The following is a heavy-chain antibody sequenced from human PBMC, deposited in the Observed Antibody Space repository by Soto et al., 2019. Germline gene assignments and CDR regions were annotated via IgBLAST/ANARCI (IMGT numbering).Heavy chain of an antibody. CDR2: IYYSGST. Sequence: SETLSLTCTVSGGSISSYYWSWIRQPPGKGLEWIGYIYYSGSTNYNPSLKSRVTISVDTSKNQFSLKLSSVTAADTAVYYCARVFCSGGSCYSNYYYYMDVWGKGTTVTVSS. V-gene: IGHV4-59*08. CDR1: GGSISSYY. J-gene: IGHJ6*03. D-gene: IGHD2-15*01. CDR3: ARVFCSGGSCYSNYYYYMDV.